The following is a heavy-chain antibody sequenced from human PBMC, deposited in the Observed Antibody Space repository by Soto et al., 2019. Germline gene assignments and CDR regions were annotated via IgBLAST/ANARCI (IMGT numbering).Heavy chain of an antibody. CDR2: IYYSGST. V-gene: IGHV4-59*01. CDR3: ARDRRLGYYYYGMDV. CDR1: GGSISSYY. J-gene: IGHJ6*02. D-gene: IGHD3-9*01. Sequence: SETLSLTCTVSGGSISSYYWSWIRQPPGKGLEWIGYIYYSGSTNYNPSLKSRVTISVDTSKNQFSLKLSSVTAADTAVYYCARDRRLGYYYYGMDVWGQGTTVTVSS.